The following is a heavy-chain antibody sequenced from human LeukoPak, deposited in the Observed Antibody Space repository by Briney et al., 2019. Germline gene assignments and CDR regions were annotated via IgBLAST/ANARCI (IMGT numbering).Heavy chain of an antibody. D-gene: IGHD3-22*01. CDR1: GYTFTSYY. J-gene: IGHJ4*02. V-gene: IGHV1-46*01. CDR3: ARGDNSGYIGNY. Sequence: ASVKVSCKASGYTFTSYYMHWVRQAPGQGLEWMGIINPSGGSTSYAQKFQGRVTMTRDMSTSTVYMELSSLRSEDTALYYCARGDNSGYIGNYWGQGTLVTVSS. CDR2: INPSGGST.